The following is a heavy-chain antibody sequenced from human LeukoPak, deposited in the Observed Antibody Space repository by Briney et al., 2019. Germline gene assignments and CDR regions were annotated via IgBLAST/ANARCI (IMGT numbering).Heavy chain of an antibody. V-gene: IGHV3-23*01. CDR2: ISGSGGST. J-gene: IGHJ4*02. D-gene: IGHD3-22*01. CDR3: AKASKTAYDSSGYYYFDY. CDR1: GFTFSSYA. Sequence: GGSLRLSCAASGFTFSSYAMSWVRQAPGKGLEWVSAISGSGGSTYYADSVKGRFTISGDNSKNTLYLQMNSLRAEDTAVYYCAKASKTAYDSSGYYYFDYWGQGTLVTVSS.